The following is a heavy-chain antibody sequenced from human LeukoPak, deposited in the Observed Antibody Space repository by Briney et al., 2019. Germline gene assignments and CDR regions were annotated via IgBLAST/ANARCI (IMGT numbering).Heavy chain of an antibody. CDR2: ICYSGST. D-gene: IGHD5-24*01. V-gene: IGHV4-39*01. CDR1: GGSITSGTYC. J-gene: IGHJ4*02. CDR3: ARRPRDDYSVDY. Sequence: SETLSLTCTASGGSITSGTYCWGWIRQPPGKGLEWIGSICYSGSTYYNPSLKSRVSISVDTSKHQFSLKLRSVTAADTAVYYCARRPRDDYSVDYWGQGTLVTVSS.